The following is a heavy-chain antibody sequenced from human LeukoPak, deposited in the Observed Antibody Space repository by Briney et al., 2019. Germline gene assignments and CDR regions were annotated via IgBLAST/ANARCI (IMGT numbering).Heavy chain of an antibody. Sequence: SETLSLTCTVSGGSISSSNYYWGWIRQPPGKGLEWIGSIYYSGSTYYNPSLKSRVTISVDTSKNQFSLKLSSVTAADTAVYYCARVREYQLLGGPNYYYYMDVWGKGTTVTVSS. V-gene: IGHV4-39*07. CDR1: GGSISSSNYY. J-gene: IGHJ6*03. D-gene: IGHD2-2*01. CDR2: IYYSGST. CDR3: ARVREYQLLGGPNYYYYMDV.